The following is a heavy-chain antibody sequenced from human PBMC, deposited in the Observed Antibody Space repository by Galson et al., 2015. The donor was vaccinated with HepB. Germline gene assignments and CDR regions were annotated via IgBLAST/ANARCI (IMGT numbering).Heavy chain of an antibody. Sequence: SVKVSCKASGYTLTSYYITWVRQAPGKGLEWMGWISANSGDTKYAQKLQGRVTMTRDTSTSTAYLELRSLRSDDTAAYYCARETPDTYYFDYWGQGTLVTVSS. CDR2: ISANSGDT. CDR1: GYTLTSYY. J-gene: IGHJ4*02. D-gene: IGHD2-15*01. V-gene: IGHV1-18*04. CDR3: ARETPDTYYFDY.